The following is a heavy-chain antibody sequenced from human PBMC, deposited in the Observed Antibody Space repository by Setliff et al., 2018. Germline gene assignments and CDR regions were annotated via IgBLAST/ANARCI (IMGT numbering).Heavy chain of an antibody. CDR3: ARMGTDYIMTRVNSYQYYFYMDV. Sequence: PSETLSLTCTVSGGSISSGSYYWGWIRQPPRKGLEWIGSIHYSGSTYYNPSLKSRVTVSVDRSKNQVFLRMTSVTAADTSFYYCARMGTDYIMTRVNSYQYYFYMDVWGKGTTVTVSS. J-gene: IGHJ6*03. CDR2: IHYSGST. D-gene: IGHD5-18*01. V-gene: IGHV4-39*01. CDR1: GGSISSGSYY.